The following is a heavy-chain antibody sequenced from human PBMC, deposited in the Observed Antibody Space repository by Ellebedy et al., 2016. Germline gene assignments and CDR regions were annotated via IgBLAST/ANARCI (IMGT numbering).Heavy chain of an antibody. V-gene: IGHV4-38-2*02. CDR1: GYSISSGYY. J-gene: IGHJ4*02. Sequence: SETLSLTXTVSGYSISSGYYWGWIRQPPGKGLEWIGSIYHSGSTYYNPSLKSRVTISVDTSKNQFSLKLSSVTAADTAVYYCARGRWGNPDYWGQGTLVTVSS. CDR2: IYHSGST. D-gene: IGHD3-16*01. CDR3: ARGRWGNPDY.